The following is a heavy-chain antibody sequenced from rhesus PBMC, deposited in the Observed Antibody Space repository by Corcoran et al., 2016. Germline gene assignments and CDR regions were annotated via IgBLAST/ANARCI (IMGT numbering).Heavy chain of an antibody. Sequence: QVLLQESGPGLVKPSETLSLTCAVSGVSLSGNYWTWIRQSPGKGLEWIGYISGNSETTSYNASLGGRVTISKDTSQNQYSLMLTSVTAADTAIYYCARDAISLDVWGRGVLVTVSS. J-gene: IGHJ5-2*02. CDR3: ARDAISLDV. CDR2: ISGNSETT. CDR1: GVSLSGNY. V-gene: IGHV4-147*01.